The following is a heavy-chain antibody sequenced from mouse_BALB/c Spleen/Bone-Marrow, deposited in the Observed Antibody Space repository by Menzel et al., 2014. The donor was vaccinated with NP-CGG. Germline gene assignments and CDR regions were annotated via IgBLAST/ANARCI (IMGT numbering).Heavy chain of an antibody. D-gene: IGHD2-14*01. CDR2: ISDGGSYT. CDR3: ARDRAYYRYDGYYYATDY. Sequence: VQLKESGGGLVKPGGSLKLSCAASGFTFSDYYMYWVRQTPEKRLEWVAIISDGGSYTYYPDSVKGRFTISRDNAKNNLYLQMSSLKSDDTAMYYCARDRAYYRYDGYYYATDYWGQGTSVTVSS. CDR1: GFTFSDYY. J-gene: IGHJ4*01. V-gene: IGHV5-4*02.